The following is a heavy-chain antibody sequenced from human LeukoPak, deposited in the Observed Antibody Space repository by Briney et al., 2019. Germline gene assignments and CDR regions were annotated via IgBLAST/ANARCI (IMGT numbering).Heavy chain of an antibody. CDR1: GGTFSSYA. D-gene: IGHD3-22*01. J-gene: IGHJ4*02. Sequence: ASVEVSCKASGGTFSSYAISWVRQAPGQGLEWMGGIIPIFGTANYAQKFQGRVSINADKSTNTVYMELSSLKLEDTAVYYCARGAGWLYDWGQGTLVIVSS. CDR2: IIPIFGTA. CDR3: ARGAGWLYD. V-gene: IGHV1-69*06.